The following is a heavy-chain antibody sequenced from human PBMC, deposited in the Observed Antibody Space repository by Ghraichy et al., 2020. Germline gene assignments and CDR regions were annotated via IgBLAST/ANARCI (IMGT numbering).Heavy chain of an antibody. CDR3: VRLRDVQMGGRTGFFRWIDP. CDR2: ISSSGNP. V-gene: IGHV4-59*12. Sequence: SETLSLTCTVSGGSINSYFWSWIRQPPGGGLEWIGYISSSGNPNYNSSLQSRVTISVDTSKNQFSLVLNSVTAADTAVYYCVRLRDVQMGGRTGFFRWIDPWGQGTLVTVSS. D-gene: IGHD2-8*01. CDR1: GGSINSYF. J-gene: IGHJ5*02.